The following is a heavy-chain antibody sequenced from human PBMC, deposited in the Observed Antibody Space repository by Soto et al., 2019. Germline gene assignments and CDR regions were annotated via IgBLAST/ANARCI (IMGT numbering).Heavy chain of an antibody. D-gene: IGHD3-10*01. CDR3: VGGQYYFDY. CDR1: GFPFTTYG. CDR2: ISYDGSNK. J-gene: IGHJ4*02. V-gene: IGHV3-30*03. Sequence: QVQLVESGGGVVQPGRSLRLSCAASGFPFTTYGMHWVREGPGKGLGWVAVISYDGSNKYYADSVKGRFTISRDNSKNTLYLQMNSLRPEDTALYYCVGGQYYFDYRGQVTLVTVFS.